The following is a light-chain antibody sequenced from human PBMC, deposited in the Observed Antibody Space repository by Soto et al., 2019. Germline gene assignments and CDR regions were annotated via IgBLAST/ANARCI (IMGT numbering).Light chain of an antibody. CDR3: QQDGTSPLT. J-gene: IGKJ4*01. CDR1: HNVDTNY. Sequence: EIVLTQFPGTLSLSPGDRATLSCRASHNVDTNYLAWYQQRPGQAPRLLIYGASNRATGIPDRFSGTGSGTDFSLTISRLEPEDFAVYFCQQDGTSPLTFGGGTKVEIK. CDR2: GAS. V-gene: IGKV3-20*01.